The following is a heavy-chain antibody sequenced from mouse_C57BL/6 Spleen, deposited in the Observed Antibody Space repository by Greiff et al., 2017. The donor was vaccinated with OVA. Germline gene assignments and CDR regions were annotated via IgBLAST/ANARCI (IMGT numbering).Heavy chain of an antibody. D-gene: IGHD2-2*01. Sequence: QVQLQQPGAELVMPGASVKLSCKASGYTFTSYWMHWVKQRPGQGLEWIGEIDPSDSYTNYNQKFKGKSTLTVDKSSSTAYMQLSSLTSEDSAVYYCARSFMVPYYFDYWGQGTTLIVSS. V-gene: IGHV1-69*01. CDR1: GYTFTSYW. J-gene: IGHJ2*01. CDR2: IDPSDSYT. CDR3: ARSFMVPYYFDY.